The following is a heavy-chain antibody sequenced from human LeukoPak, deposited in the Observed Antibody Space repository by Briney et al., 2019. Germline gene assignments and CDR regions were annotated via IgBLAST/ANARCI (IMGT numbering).Heavy chain of an antibody. D-gene: IGHD3-22*01. J-gene: IGHJ4*02. Sequence: GGSLRLSCAASGFSFRTYSMNWVRQAPGKGLEWVSSISDSGTYIYYADSVKGRFTISRDNAKNSLYLQMNSLRAEDTAVYYCARERYGTYYPEVYFDYWGQGTLVTVSS. CDR2: ISDSGTYI. CDR1: GFSFRTYS. CDR3: ARERYGTYYPEVYFDY. V-gene: IGHV3-21*01.